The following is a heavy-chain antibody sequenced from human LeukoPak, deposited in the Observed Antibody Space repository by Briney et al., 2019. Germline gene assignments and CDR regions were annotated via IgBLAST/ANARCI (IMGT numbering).Heavy chain of an antibody. CDR1: GFTFSSYG. V-gene: IGHV3-23*01. D-gene: IGHD2-2*01. J-gene: IGHJ4*02. Sequence: PGGSLRLSCAASGFTFSSYGMSWVRQTPGKGLEWVSAISASGTGTYFADSVEGRFTISRDNSKNTLYLQMNSLRAEDTAVYYCAKLSTSPYYFDYWGQGTLVTVSS. CDR2: ISASGTGT. CDR3: AKLSTSPYYFDY.